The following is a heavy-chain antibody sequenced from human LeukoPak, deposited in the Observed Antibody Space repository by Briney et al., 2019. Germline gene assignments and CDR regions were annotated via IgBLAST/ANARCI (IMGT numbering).Heavy chain of an antibody. CDR3: AKGGREWLVESYYGMDV. Sequence: GGSLRLSCAASGFTVSSNYMSWVRQAPGKGLEWVSVIYSGGSTYYADSVKGRFTISRDYSKNTLYLQMNSLRAEDTAVYYCAKGGREWLVESYYGMDVWGQGTTVTVSS. CDR2: IYSGGST. V-gene: IGHV3-66*01. CDR1: GFTVSSNY. D-gene: IGHD6-19*01. J-gene: IGHJ6*02.